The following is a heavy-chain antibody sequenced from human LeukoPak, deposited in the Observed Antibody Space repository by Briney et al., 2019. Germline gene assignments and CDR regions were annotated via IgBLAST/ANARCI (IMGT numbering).Heavy chain of an antibody. V-gene: IGHV3-30*18. CDR2: ITYDDFYK. Sequence: GGSLTLSCAASGLTVSSNYMSWVRQAPGKGLEWVALITYDDFYKYYGDSVKGRFTISRDNSKNTLYLQMNSLRPEDTAVYYCAKDRISMVRSSDIDSWGQGILVTVSS. CDR3: AKDRISMVRSSDIDS. D-gene: IGHD3-10*01. J-gene: IGHJ4*02. CDR1: GLTVSSNY.